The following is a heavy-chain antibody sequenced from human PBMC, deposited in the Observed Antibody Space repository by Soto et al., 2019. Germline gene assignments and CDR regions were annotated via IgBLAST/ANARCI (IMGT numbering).Heavy chain of an antibody. J-gene: IGHJ6*02. CDR1: GYTFTSYG. D-gene: IGHD3-16*01. V-gene: IGHV1-18*01. Sequence: QVQLVQSGAEVKKPGASVKVSCKASGYTFTSYGITWVRQAPGQGLEWLGWINGYNGNTNYAQKLQGRVTMTTDTSERTAYMELRSRRSDDTAVYYCARMGDVTYYYYGMDVWGQGATVTVSS. CDR3: ARMGDVTYYYYGMDV. CDR2: INGYNGNT.